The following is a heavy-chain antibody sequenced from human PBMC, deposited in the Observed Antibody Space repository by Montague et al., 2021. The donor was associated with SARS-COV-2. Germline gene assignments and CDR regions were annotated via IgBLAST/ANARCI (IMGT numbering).Heavy chain of an antibody. J-gene: IGHJ6*02. CDR2: ICSGGST. Sequence: SLRLSCAASGFTVSSNNMSWVRQAPGKGLEWVSVICSGGSTQYADSVKGRFTISRDKSNYTLYLQMNSLRAEDTAVYYCAARADYYYGMDVWGQGTSVTVSS. CDR3: AARADYYYGMDV. V-gene: IGHV3-66*01. CDR1: GFTVSSNN.